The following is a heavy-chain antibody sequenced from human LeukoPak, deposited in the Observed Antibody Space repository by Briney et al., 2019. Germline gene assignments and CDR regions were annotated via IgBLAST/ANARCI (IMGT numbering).Heavy chain of an antibody. CDR1: GFTFSSYA. J-gene: IGHJ1*01. D-gene: IGHD2-8*01. CDR3: ARDPDHDEIVLMVLGYFQH. CDR2: ISGSGGST. V-gene: IGHV3-23*01. Sequence: GGSLRLSCAASGFTFSSYAMSWVRQAPGKGLEWVSAISGSGGSTYYADSVKGRFTISRDNSKNTLYLQMNSLRAEDTAVYYCARDPDHDEIVLMVLGYFQHWGQGTLVTVSS.